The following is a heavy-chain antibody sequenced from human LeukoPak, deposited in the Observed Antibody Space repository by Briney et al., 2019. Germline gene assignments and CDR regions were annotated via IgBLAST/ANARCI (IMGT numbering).Heavy chain of an antibody. D-gene: IGHD3-22*01. CDR1: GYTFTSYG. CDR3: ATFGKGATYYYDSSGYTHTADDAFDI. J-gene: IGHJ3*02. Sequence: ASVKVSCKASGYTFTSYGISWVRQAPGKGLEWMGGFDPEDDETIYAQKFQGRVTMTEDTSTDTAYMELSSLRSEDTAVYYCATFGKGATYYYDSSGYTHTADDAFDIWGQGTMVTVSS. V-gene: IGHV1-24*01. CDR2: FDPEDDET.